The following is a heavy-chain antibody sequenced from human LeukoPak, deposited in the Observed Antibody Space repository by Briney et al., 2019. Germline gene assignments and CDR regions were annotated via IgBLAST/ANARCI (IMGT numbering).Heavy chain of an antibody. CDR2: ISWNSGSI. CDR1: GFTFDDYA. J-gene: IGHJ3*02. D-gene: IGHD2-21*02. Sequence: GGSLRLSCAASGFTFDDYAMHWVRQAPGKGLEWVSGISWNSGSIGYADSVKGRFTISRDNAKNSLYLQMNSLRAEDTALYYCAKGWGSYCGGDCYGAFDIWGQGTMVTVSS. V-gene: IGHV3-9*01. CDR3: AKGWGSYCGGDCYGAFDI.